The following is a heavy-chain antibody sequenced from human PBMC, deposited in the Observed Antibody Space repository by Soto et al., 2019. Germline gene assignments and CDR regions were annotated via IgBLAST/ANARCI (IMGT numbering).Heavy chain of an antibody. D-gene: IGHD3-10*01. Sequence: PGESLKISCKGSGYSFTSYWISWVRQMPGKGLEWVGRIDPSDSYTNYSPSFQGHVTISADKSISTAYLQWSSLKASDTAMYYCARPGGDRSGPYYYYGMDVWGQGTTVTVSS. CDR3: ARPGGDRSGPYYYYGMDV. J-gene: IGHJ6*02. CDR2: IDPSDSYT. CDR1: GYSFTSYW. V-gene: IGHV5-10-1*01.